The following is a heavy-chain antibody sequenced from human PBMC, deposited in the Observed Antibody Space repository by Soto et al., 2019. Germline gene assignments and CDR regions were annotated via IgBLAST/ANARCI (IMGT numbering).Heavy chain of an antibody. J-gene: IGHJ5*02. CDR3: ARQYEANGYLPTP. CDR1: GASVSSTDW. CDR2: IFQSGST. D-gene: IGHD2-8*01. Sequence: SETLSLTCAVSGASVSSTDWWTWIRQSPGKGLEWIGDIFQSGSTNYNPSLWGRVSISLDMSKNQFSLRLTSVTAADTAIYYCARQYEANGYLPTPWGQGRLVTVSS. V-gene: IGHV4-4*02.